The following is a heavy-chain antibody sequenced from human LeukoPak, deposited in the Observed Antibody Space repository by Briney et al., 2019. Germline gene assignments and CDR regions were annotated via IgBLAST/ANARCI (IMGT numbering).Heavy chain of an antibody. CDR2: IFTSGTT. J-gene: IGHJ4*02. CDR1: GGSISSYY. Sequence: SETLSLTCTVSGGSISSYYWNWIRQPAGKGLEWIGRIFTSGTTNYNPSLKSRVTVSADTSKNQLSLKLSSVTAADTAVYYCARGSPYSSSWFDFWGQGTLVTVSS. D-gene: IGHD6-13*01. CDR3: ARGSPYSSSWFDF. V-gene: IGHV4-4*07.